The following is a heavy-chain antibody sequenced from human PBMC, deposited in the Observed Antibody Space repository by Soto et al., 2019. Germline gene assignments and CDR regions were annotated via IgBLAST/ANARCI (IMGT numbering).Heavy chain of an antibody. CDR2: IYYSGST. D-gene: IGHD3-22*01. J-gene: IGHJ4*02. Sequence: QVQLQESGRGLVKPSQTLSLTCTVSGGSISSGDYYWSWIRQPPGKGLEWIGYIYYSGSTYYNPSLKSRVTISVDTSKNQFSLKLSSVTAADTAVYYCARVPKGDQYYYDNSGYYYGLFDYWGQGTLVTVSS. CDR3: ARVPKGDQYYYDNSGYYYGLFDY. CDR1: GGSISSGDYY. V-gene: IGHV4-30-4*01.